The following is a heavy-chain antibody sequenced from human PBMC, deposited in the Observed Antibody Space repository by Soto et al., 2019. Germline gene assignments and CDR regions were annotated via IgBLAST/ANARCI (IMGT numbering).Heavy chain of an antibody. Sequence: QVQLQESGPGLVKPSQTLSLTCTVSGGSISSGDYYWSWIRQPPGKGLEWIGYIYYSGSTYYNPSLKSRVTISVDTSKNQFSLKLSSVTAADTAVYYCARVAASYYDYVWGSYTAAPAFDIWGQGTMVTVSS. J-gene: IGHJ3*02. CDR1: GGSISSGDYY. D-gene: IGHD3-16*01. V-gene: IGHV4-30-4*01. CDR2: IYYSGST. CDR3: ARVAASYYDYVWGSYTAAPAFDI.